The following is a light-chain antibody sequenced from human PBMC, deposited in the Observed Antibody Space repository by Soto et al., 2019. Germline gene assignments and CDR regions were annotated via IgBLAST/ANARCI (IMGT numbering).Light chain of an antibody. CDR3: QQYSSYLTWT. Sequence: DLQMTQSPSTLSASVGDRVTITCRASQRVYTWLAWYQQKPGKAPKLLIYEAVKLSSGVPSRFSGSGSGTEFTLTITSLQPDDFAIYYCQQYSSYLTWTFGQGTRVDIK. CDR2: EAV. J-gene: IGKJ1*01. CDR1: QRVYTW. V-gene: IGKV1-5*01.